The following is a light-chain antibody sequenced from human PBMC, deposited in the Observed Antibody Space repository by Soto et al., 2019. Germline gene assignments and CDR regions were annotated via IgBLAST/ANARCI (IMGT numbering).Light chain of an antibody. CDR1: QSVSNDF. CDR2: GAS. J-gene: IGKJ1*01. Sequence: EIVLTQSPGILSLSPGERATLSCRASQSVSNDFLAWYQQKPGQAPRLLIYGASTWATDVPDRFSGSGSGADFTLSISRLEPEDFAVYYCQQYGSSPPRTFGQGTKVDIK. V-gene: IGKV3-20*01. CDR3: QQYGSSPPRT.